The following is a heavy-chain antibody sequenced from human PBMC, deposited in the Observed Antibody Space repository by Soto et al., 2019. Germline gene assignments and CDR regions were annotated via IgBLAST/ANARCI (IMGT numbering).Heavy chain of an antibody. Sequence: QVQLVESGGGVVQPGRSLRLSCAASGFTFSSYGMHWVRQAPGKGLEWVAVIWYDGSNKYYADSVKGRFTISRDNSKNTXXLQMNSLRAEDTAVYYCARGVSSGYSYGYEDYFDYWGQGTLVTVSS. CDR2: IWYDGSNK. CDR3: ARGVSSGYSYGYEDYFDY. V-gene: IGHV3-33*01. D-gene: IGHD5-18*01. CDR1: GFTFSSYG. J-gene: IGHJ4*02.